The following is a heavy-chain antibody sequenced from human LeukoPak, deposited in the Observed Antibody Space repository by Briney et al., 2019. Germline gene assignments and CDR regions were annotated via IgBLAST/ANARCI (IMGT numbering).Heavy chain of an antibody. Sequence: GASLRLSCVASGFTFSNYAMSWVRQAPGKRPEWVSAVTGRGSSTYYADSVKGRFTISRDNSRNTLFLQINSLRAEDTAIYYCAKWGDFDILTGYYVSDFWGQGTLVTVSS. J-gene: IGHJ4*02. CDR1: GFTFSNYA. D-gene: IGHD3-9*01. V-gene: IGHV3-23*01. CDR2: VTGRGSST. CDR3: AKWGDFDILTGYYVSDF.